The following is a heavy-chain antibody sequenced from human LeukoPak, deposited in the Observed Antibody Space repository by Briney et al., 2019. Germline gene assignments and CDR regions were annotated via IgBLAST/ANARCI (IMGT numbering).Heavy chain of an antibody. D-gene: IGHD1-26*01. CDR1: GFTVTNKY. Sequence: PGGSLRLSCAASGFTVTNKYMSWVRQAPGKGLEWVSIIYSDGTTYYADSVKGRFTLSRDNSKNTVYLQMNSLRAEDTAVYYCARAGEGSYYYFDYWGQGTLVTVSS. CDR3: ARAGEGSYYYFDY. J-gene: IGHJ4*02. CDR2: IYSDGTT. V-gene: IGHV3-53*05.